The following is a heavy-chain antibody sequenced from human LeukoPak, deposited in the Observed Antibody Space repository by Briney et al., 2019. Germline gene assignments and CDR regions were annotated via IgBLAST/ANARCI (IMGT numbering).Heavy chain of an antibody. CDR3: ARHASPYSSNYYFDY. CDR1: GGSINSGAYF. D-gene: IGHD6-13*01. CDR2: IYYRGIT. V-gene: IGHV4-31*03. Sequence: SETLSLTCIVSGGSINSGAYFWSWIRQHPGKGLEWIGYIYYRGITYYHPSLKSRVTISVDTAKNQFSLKLSSVTAADTAMYYCARHASPYSSNYYFDYWGQGALVTVSS. J-gene: IGHJ4*02.